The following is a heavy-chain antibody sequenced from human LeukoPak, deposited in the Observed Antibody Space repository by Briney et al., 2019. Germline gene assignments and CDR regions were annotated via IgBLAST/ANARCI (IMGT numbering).Heavy chain of an antibody. CDR2: ISSSGGTI. Sequence: GGSLRLSCAASGFTFSDYYMSWIRQAPGKGLEWVSYISSSGGTIYYADSVKGRFTISRDNAQNSLFLQMNSLRDEDTAVYYCARGGHDYYGFDVWGQGTTVTVSS. CDR3: ARGGHDYYGFDV. J-gene: IGHJ6*02. CDR1: GFTFSDYY. V-gene: IGHV3-11*04.